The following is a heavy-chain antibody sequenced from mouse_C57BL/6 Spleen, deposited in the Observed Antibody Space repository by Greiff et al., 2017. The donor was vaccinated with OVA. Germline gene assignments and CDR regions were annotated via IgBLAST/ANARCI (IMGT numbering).Heavy chain of an antibody. V-gene: IGHV14-4*01. CDR3: TVYYGSSYDY. CDR2: IDPENGDT. J-gene: IGHJ2*01. D-gene: IGHD1-1*01. CDR1: GFNIKDDY. Sequence: VQLQQSGAELVRPGASVKLSCTASGFNIKDDYMHWVKQRPEQGLEWIGWIDPENGDTEYASKFQGKATITADTSSNTAYRQLSSLTSEDTAVYYCTVYYGSSYDYWGQGTTLTVSS.